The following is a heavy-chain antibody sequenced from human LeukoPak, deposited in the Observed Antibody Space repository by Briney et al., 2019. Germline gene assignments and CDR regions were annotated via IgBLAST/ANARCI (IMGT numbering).Heavy chain of an antibody. CDR1: GGSISSGDYY. Sequence: SETLSLTCTVSGGSISSGDYYWSWIRQPAGKGLEWIGRIYASGSTNYNPSLKSRVTISIDTSKNQFSLKVTSVTAADTAVYYCARDDPSDAFDIWGQGTMVTVSS. J-gene: IGHJ3*02. CDR3: ARDDPSDAFDI. V-gene: IGHV4-61*02. CDR2: IYASGST.